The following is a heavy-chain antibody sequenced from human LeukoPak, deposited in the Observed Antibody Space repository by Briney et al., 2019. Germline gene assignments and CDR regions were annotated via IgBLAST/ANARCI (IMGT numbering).Heavy chain of an antibody. V-gene: IGHV1-69*05. J-gene: IGHJ5*02. CDR1: GGTFSSYA. Sequence: VASVTVSCKASGGTFSSYAISWVRQAPGQGREWMGGIIPIFGTANYAQKFQGRVTITTDESTSTAYMELSSLRSEDTAVYYCASAIVVVTAIPGWFDPWGQGTLVTVSS. D-gene: IGHD2-21*02. CDR3: ASAIVVVTAIPGWFDP. CDR2: IIPIFGTA.